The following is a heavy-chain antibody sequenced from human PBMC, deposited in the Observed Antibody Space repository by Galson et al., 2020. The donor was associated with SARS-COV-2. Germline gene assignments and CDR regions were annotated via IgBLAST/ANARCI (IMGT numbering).Heavy chain of an antibody. V-gene: IGHV3-30*04. CDR3: ARVGSGSYYGPFDD. CDR1: GFTFSSYA. Sequence: GGSLRLSCAASGFTFSSYAMHWVRQAPGKGLEWVAVISYDGSNKYYADSVKGRFTISRDNSKNTLYLQMNSLRAEDTAVYYCARVGSGSYYGPFDDGGQGTLVTVSS. CDR2: ISYDGSNK. D-gene: IGHD1-26*01. J-gene: IGHJ4*02.